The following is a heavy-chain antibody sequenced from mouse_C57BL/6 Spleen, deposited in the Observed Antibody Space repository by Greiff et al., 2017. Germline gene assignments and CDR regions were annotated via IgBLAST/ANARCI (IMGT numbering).Heavy chain of an antibody. CDR3: ARNYAYYSHWYFDV. J-gene: IGHJ1*03. CDR2: IWRGGST. CDR1: GFSLTSYG. D-gene: IGHD2-12*01. V-gene: IGHV2-2*01. Sequence: QVQLKESGPGLVQPSQSLSITCTVSGFSLTSYGVHWVRQSPGKGLEWLGVIWRGGSTDYNAAFISSLSISKDNSKSKVFFKMNSLQADDTAIYYCARNYAYYSHWYFDVWGTGTTVTVSS.